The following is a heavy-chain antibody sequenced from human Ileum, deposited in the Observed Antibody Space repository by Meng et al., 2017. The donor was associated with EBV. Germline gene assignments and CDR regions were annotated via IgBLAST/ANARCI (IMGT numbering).Heavy chain of an antibody. CDR1: GSSISSSNYC. J-gene: IGHJ4*02. D-gene: IGHD4-17*01. CDR2: ICYTDYT. V-gene: IGHV4-39*01. Sequence: ESGPGLVKPSETLSLTCSVSGSSISSSNYCWGWIRQPPGKGLEWIQSICYTDYTYYNPSLKSRVTISADKSKNQFSLRLNSLTAADTAVYYCAMGPDYAKTGYWGQGTLVTVSS. CDR3: AMGPDYAKTGY.